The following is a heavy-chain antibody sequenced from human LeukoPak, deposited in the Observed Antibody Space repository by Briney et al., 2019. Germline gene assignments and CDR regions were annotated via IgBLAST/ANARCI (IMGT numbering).Heavy chain of an antibody. V-gene: IGHV4-34*01. CDR2: INHSGST. CDR3: ARDMSGLLWSGELSVHFDY. Sequence: SETLSLTCTVSGDSISNYYWSWIRQPPGKGLEWIGEINHSGSTYYNPSLKSRVTISVDTSKNQFSLKLSSVTAADTAVYYCARDMSGLLWSGELSVHFDYWGQGTLVTVSS. J-gene: IGHJ4*02. D-gene: IGHD3-10*01. CDR1: GDSISNYY.